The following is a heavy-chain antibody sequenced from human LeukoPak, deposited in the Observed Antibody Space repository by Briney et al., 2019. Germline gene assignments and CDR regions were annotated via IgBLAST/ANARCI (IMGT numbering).Heavy chain of an antibody. CDR3: ARRAGTTGYQYYGMDV. D-gene: IGHD1-1*01. V-gene: IGHV5-51*01. CDR1: GYLFPNSS. CDR2: IYPGDSDT. J-gene: IGHJ6*02. Sequence: EEPLKISCEGSGYLFPNSSIACRRQTPGRGLEGMSIIYPGDSDTAYSPSFQGQVTISADKSSSTAYLQWSSLKASDTAKYYCARRAGTTGYQYYGMDVWGQGTTVTVSS.